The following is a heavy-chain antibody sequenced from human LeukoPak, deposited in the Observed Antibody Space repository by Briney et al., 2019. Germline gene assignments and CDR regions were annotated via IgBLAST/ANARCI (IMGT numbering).Heavy chain of an antibody. V-gene: IGHV1-69*05. CDR3: AVLWTQNGVVDY. Sequence: ASVKVSCKASGGTFSSYAISWVRQAPGQGLEWMGRIIPIFGTATYAQKFQGRVTITTDESTSTAYMELSSLRSEDTAVYYCAVLWTQNGVVDYWGQGTLVTVSS. J-gene: IGHJ4*02. CDR2: IIPIFGTA. D-gene: IGHD2/OR15-2a*01. CDR1: GGTFSSYA.